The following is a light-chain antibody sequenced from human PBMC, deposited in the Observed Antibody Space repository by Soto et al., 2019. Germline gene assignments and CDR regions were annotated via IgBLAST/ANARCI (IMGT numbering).Light chain of an antibody. J-gene: IGKJ4*01. V-gene: IGKV1-9*01. CDR3: QQLKSYPLS. Sequence: LTQSPGTLSASVWDRVSITCRASQDIGLFLAWYQQIPGQAPRLLMYGSSRLENGVPSRFSGSESGTEFTLTVSSLQPEDFGTYYCQQLKSYPLSFGGGTKVDIK. CDR2: GSS. CDR1: QDIGLF.